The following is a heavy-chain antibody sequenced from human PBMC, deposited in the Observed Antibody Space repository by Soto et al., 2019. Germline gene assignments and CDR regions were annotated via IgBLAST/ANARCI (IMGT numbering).Heavy chain of an antibody. J-gene: IGHJ4*02. CDR3: ARGPSKRLQEYYFDY. V-gene: IGHV1-69*13. CDR2: IIPIFGTA. CDR1: GGTFSSYA. D-gene: IGHD6-25*01. Sequence: ASVKVSCKASGGTFSSYAISWVRQAPAQGLEWMGGIIPIFGTANYAQKFQGRVTITADESTSTAYMELSSLRSEDTAVYYCARGPSKRLQEYYFDYWGQGTLVTVSS.